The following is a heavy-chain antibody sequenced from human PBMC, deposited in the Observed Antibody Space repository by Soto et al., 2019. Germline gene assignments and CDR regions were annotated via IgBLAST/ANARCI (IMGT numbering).Heavy chain of an antibody. CDR1: GCRFSSYR. CDR3: ARHAYYYDSSGYYYYYYGMDV. J-gene: IGHJ6*02. CDR2: IDPSDSYT. D-gene: IGHD3-22*01. V-gene: IGHV5-10-1*01. Sequence: GGSLRLSCNGAGCRFSSYRISWVRQMPGKGLEWMGRIDPSDSYTNYSPSFQGHVTISADKSISTAYLQWSSLKASDTAMYYCARHAYYYDSSGYYYYYYGMDVWGQGTTVTVS.